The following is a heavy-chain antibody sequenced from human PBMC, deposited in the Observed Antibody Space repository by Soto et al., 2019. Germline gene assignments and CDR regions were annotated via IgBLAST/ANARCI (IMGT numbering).Heavy chain of an antibody. CDR1: GFTFSSYA. Sequence: GGSLRLSCAASGFTFSSYAMSWVRQAPGKGLEWVSAISGSGGSTYYADSVKGRFTISRDNSKNTLYLQMNSLRAEDTAVYYCAKSWGFDFWSGYYTAAFDIWGQGTMVTVSS. J-gene: IGHJ3*02. V-gene: IGHV3-23*01. CDR3: AKSWGFDFWSGYYTAAFDI. D-gene: IGHD3-3*01. CDR2: ISGSGGST.